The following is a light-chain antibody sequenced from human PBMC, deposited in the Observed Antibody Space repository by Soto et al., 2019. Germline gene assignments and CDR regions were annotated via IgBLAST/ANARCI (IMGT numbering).Light chain of an antibody. V-gene: IGLV2-14*01. CDR1: SGDIGSYNR. Sequence: QSVLTRPASVSGSPGQSITISCTGTSGDIGSYNRVSWYQQHPGKAPKLIIYEVTDRPSGVSNRFSGSKSGNTASLTISGLQAEDEADYYCSSYTNITTRACVFGPGTKGTV. CDR3: SSYTNITTRACV. J-gene: IGLJ1*01. CDR2: EVT.